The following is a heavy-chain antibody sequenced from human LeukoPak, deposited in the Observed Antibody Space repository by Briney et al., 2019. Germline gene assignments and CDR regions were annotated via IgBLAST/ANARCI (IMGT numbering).Heavy chain of an antibody. CDR1: GGSISSGSYY. Sequence: PSETLSLTCTVSGGSISSGSYYWGWIRQPPGKGLEWIGSMYYRGSTYHNPSLKSRVTISVDTSKNQFSLKLSSVTAADTAVYYCARGLYRRDADYWGQGTLVTVSS. J-gene: IGHJ4*02. V-gene: IGHV4-39*07. D-gene: IGHD3-16*02. CDR2: MYYRGST. CDR3: ARGLYRRDADY.